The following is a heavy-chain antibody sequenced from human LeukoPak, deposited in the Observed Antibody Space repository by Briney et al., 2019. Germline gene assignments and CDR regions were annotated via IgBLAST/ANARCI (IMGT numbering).Heavy chain of an antibody. Sequence: GGSLRLSCAASGFTFSSYWVSWVRQAPGKGLEWVANIKQDGSEKYYVDSVKGRFTVSRDNAKSSLYLQMNSLRAEDTAVYYCAGASGGERYWGQGTLVTVSS. CDR3: AGASGGERY. D-gene: IGHD3-10*01. CDR1: GFTFSSYW. J-gene: IGHJ4*02. CDR2: IKQDGSEK. V-gene: IGHV3-7*04.